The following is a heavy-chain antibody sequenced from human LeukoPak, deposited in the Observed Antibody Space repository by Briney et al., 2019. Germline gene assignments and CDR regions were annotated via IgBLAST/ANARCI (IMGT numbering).Heavy chain of an antibody. CDR1: GGTFSSYA. V-gene: IGHV1-69*01. J-gene: IGHJ4*02. D-gene: IGHD5-12*01. CDR2: IIPIFGTA. CDR3: AREGVVAFFDY. Sequence: ASVKVSCKASGGTFSSYAISWVRQAPGQGLEWMGGIIPIFGTANYAQKFQGRVTITADESTSTTYMELSSLRSEDTAVYYCAREGVVAFFDYWGQGTQVTVSS.